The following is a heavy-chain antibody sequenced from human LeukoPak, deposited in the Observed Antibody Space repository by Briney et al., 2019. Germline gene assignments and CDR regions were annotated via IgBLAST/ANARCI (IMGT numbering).Heavy chain of an antibody. Sequence: GGSLRLSCAASGFTFSSYEMNWVRQAPGKGLEWVGFIRSKAYGGTTEYAASVRGRFTISRDDSKSIAYLHMNSLKTEDTAVYYCTTLETGDYFDSWGQGTLVTVSS. CDR1: GFTFSSYE. V-gene: IGHV3-49*04. CDR2: IRSKAYGGTT. D-gene: IGHD1-1*01. CDR3: TTLETGDYFDS. J-gene: IGHJ4*02.